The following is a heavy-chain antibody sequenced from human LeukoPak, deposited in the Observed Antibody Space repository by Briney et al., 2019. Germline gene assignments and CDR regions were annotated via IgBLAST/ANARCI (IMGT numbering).Heavy chain of an antibody. J-gene: IGHJ3*02. V-gene: IGHV5-51*01. CDR3: ARSSSGWSDAFDI. D-gene: IGHD6-19*01. CDR1: GYKFTNYW. Sequence: GESLKISCQGSGYKFTNYWIGWVRQMPGKGLEWMGIIYPGDSDTRYSPSFHGQVTFSADKSISTAYLQWSSLKASDTAVYYCARSSSGWSDAFDIWGQGIMVTVSS. CDR2: IYPGDSDT.